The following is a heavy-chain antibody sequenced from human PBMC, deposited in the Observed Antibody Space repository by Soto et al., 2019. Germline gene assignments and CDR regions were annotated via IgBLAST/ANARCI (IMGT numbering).Heavy chain of an antibody. CDR3: TRGEVVALGY. CDR1: GGSISSGGYS. Sequence: QLQLQESGSGLVKPSQTLSLTCAVSGGSISSGGYSWSWIRQPPGKGLEWIGYIYHSGSTYYNPSLKSRVAILVDRSKNEFSLKLSSVTAADTAVYYCTRGEVVALGYWGQGTLVTVSS. D-gene: IGHD2-15*01. J-gene: IGHJ4*02. CDR2: IYHSGST. V-gene: IGHV4-30-2*01.